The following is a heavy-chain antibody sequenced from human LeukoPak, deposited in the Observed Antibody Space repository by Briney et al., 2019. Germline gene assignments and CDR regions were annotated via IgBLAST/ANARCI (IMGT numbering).Heavy chain of an antibody. CDR3: ARRRLYYYMDV. Sequence: PSETLSLTCTVSGGSISSHYWSWIRQPPGKGLEWIGYIYYSGSTNYNPSFKSRVTISVDTSKSQFSLKLSSVTAADTAVYYCARRRLYYYMDVWGKGTTVTVSS. V-gene: IGHV4-59*11. J-gene: IGHJ6*03. CDR2: IYYSGST. CDR1: GGSISSHY.